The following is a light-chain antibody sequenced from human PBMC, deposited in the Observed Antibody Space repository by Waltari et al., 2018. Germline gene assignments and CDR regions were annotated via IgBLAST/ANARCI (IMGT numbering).Light chain of an antibody. CDR3: QQYFGIPIT. V-gene: IGKV1-NL1*01. Sequence: DLQMTQSPSPLPASLGDRVTITCRASQGISSSLAWYQNKGGEAPKLLLYGASRLESGVPSRFSGSGAGPVYTLTISSLQPEDFATYYCQQYFGIPITFGQGTRLE. J-gene: IGKJ5*01. CDR1: QGISSS. CDR2: GAS.